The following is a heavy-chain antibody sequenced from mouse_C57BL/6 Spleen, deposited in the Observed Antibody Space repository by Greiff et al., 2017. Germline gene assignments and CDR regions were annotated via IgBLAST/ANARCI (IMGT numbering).Heavy chain of an antibody. Sequence: EVQLQQSGPVLVKPGASVKMSCKASGYTFTDYYMNWVKQSHGKSLEWIGVINPYNGGTSYNQKFKGKATLTVDKSSSTAYMELNSLTSEDSAVYYCASGEGAPTGFAYWGQGTLVTVSA. V-gene: IGHV1-19*01. CDR3: ASGEGAPTGFAY. CDR2: INPYNGGT. J-gene: IGHJ3*01. D-gene: IGHD6-1*01. CDR1: GYTFTDYY.